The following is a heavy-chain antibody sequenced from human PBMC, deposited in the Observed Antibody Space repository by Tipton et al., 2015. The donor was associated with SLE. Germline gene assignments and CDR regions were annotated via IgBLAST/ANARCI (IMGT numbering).Heavy chain of an antibody. CDR1: GFTFDDYA. CDR3: AKDGAQVGATTGWYFDL. J-gene: IGHJ2*01. D-gene: IGHD1-26*01. CDR2: ISWDGGST. Sequence: GSLRLSCAASGFTFDDYAMHWVRQAPGKGLEWVSLISWDGGSTYYADSVKGRFTISRDNSKNSLYLQMDSLRAEDTALYYCAKDGAQVGATTGWYFDLWGRGTLVTVSS. V-gene: IGHV3-43D*04.